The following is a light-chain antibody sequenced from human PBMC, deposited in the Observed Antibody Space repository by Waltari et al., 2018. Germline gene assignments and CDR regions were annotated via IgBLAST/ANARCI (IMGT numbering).Light chain of an antibody. V-gene: IGLV2-14*03. J-gene: IGLJ2*01. CDR2: DVT. CDR3: SSYRSSSTLVV. CDR1: TSDVGGGNY. Sequence: QSALTQPASLSGSPGQSITISCTGTTSDVGGGNYVSWYQQYPGEVPKLLVYDVTNRPAGVLKRFAGTKSGRTASLTISGLQAEDEADDYGSSYRSSSTLVVFGGGTKLIVL.